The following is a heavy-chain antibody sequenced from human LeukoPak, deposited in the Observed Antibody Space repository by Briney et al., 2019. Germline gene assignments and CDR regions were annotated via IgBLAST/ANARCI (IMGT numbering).Heavy chain of an antibody. J-gene: IGHJ4*02. V-gene: IGHV3-30*18. CDR3: AKDPNSSGYRHLDY. CDR1: GFTFSNSG. D-gene: IGHD3-22*01. CDR2: ISYDETNK. Sequence: GGSLRLSCVASGFTFSNSGMHWVRQTPGKGLEWVAVISYDETNKNYADSVKGRFTISRDNSNNTLYLQMSSLRAEDTAVYYCAKDPNSSGYRHLDYWGQGTLVTVSS.